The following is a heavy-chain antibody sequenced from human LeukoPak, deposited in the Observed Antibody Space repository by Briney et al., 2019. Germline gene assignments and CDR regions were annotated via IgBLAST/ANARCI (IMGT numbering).Heavy chain of an antibody. CDR1: GYTFTGYY. CDR2: INPNSGGT. V-gene: IGHV1-2*02. J-gene: IGHJ6*02. Sequence: ASVKVSCKASGYTFTGYYMHWVRQAPGQGLEWMGWINPNSGGTNYAQKFQGRVTMTRDTSISTAYMELSRLGSDDTAVYYCASLVPTVTTYYYYGMDVWGQGTTVTVSS. CDR3: ASLVPTVTTYYYYGMDV. D-gene: IGHD4-17*01.